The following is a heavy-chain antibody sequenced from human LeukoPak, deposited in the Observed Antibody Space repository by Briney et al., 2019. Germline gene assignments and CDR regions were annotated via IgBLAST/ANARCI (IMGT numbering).Heavy chain of an antibody. CDR3: ARVPQIAVAGYIDY. CDR2: TYYRSKWYN. V-gene: IGHV6-1*01. CDR1: GDSVSSNSAA. D-gene: IGHD6-19*01. J-gene: IGHJ4*02. Sequence: SQTLSLTCAISGDSVSSNSAAWNWIRQSPSRGLEWLGRTYYRSKWYNDYAVSVKSRITINPDTSKNQFTLQLNSVTPEDTAVYYCARVPQIAVAGYIDYWGQGTLVTVSS.